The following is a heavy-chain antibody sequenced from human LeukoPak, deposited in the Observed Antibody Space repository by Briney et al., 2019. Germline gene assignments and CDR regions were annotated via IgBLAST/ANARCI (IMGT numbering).Heavy chain of an antibody. D-gene: IGHD5-12*01. CDR2: IIGSGDST. Sequence: GGSLRLSCAASGFTFSSYAMNWVRQAPEKGMEWVSGIIGSGDSTYYADSVKGRFTISRDNSKNTLYLQMNSLRAEDTAVYYCAKSLLFRGSSGYEVDYWGQGTLVTVSS. V-gene: IGHV3-23*01. CDR1: GFTFSSYA. J-gene: IGHJ4*02. CDR3: AKSLLFRGSSGYEVDY.